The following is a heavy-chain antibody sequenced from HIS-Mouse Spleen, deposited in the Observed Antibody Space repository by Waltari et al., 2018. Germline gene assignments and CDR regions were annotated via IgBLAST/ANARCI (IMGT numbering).Heavy chain of an antibody. D-gene: IGHD6-13*01. V-gene: IGHV4-39*07. CDR3: AREIPYSSSWYDWYFDL. CDR1: GGSLSSSCHY. CDR2: IYYSGST. J-gene: IGHJ2*01. Sequence: QLQLQESGPGLVKPSETLSLTCTVSGGSLSSSCHYWGRIRQPPGKGLEWIGCIYYSGSTYYNPSLKSRVTISVDTSKNQFSLKLSSVTAADTAVYYCAREIPYSSSWYDWYFDLWGRGTLVTVSS.